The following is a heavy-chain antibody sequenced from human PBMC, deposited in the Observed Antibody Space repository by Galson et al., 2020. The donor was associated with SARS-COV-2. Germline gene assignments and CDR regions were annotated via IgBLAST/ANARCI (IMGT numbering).Heavy chain of an antibody. Sequence: SETLSLTCTVSGGSISSGDYYWSWIRQPPGKGLEWIGYIYYSGSTYYNPSLKSRVTISVDTSKNQFSLKLSSVTAADTAVYYCARGSYYDFWSGYPPNNWFDPWGQGTLVTVSS. CDR1: GGSISSGDYY. CDR2: IYYSGST. D-gene: IGHD3-3*01. V-gene: IGHV4-30-4*01. J-gene: IGHJ5*02. CDR3: ARGSYYDFWSGYPPNNWFDP.